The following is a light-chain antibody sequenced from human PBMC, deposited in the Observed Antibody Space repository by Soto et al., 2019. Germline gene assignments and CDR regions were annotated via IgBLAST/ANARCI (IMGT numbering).Light chain of an antibody. CDR1: QNIDNW. CDR2: SAS. V-gene: IGKV1-12*01. Sequence: DIQMTQSPSSVSASVGDRVTITCRASQNIDNWLAWYQHKPGKAPHLLIYSASTLQGGVPSRFSGSGSGTDFTLTISSLQPEDFANYYCQQCNSFPITFGQGTRLEI. J-gene: IGKJ5*01. CDR3: QQCNSFPIT.